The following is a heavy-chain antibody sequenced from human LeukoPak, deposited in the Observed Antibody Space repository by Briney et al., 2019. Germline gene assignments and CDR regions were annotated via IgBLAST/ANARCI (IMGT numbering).Heavy chain of an antibody. Sequence: GASVKVSCEASGGTFSSYAISWVRQAPGQGLEWMGRIIPILGIANYAQKFQGRVTITADKSTSTAYMELSSLRSEDTAVYYCARDGGFWSGYIDYWGQGTLVTVSS. J-gene: IGHJ4*02. V-gene: IGHV1-69*04. CDR3: ARDGGFWSGYIDY. D-gene: IGHD3-3*01. CDR1: GGTFSSYA. CDR2: IIPILGIA.